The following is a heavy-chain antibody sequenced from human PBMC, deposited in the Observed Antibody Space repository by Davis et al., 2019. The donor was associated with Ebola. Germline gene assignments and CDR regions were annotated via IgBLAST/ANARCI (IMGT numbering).Heavy chain of an antibody. Sequence: SETLSLTCSVSGGSISSGTYYWGWVRQPPGKGLEWIGSIYYNGRTYYSSSLEGRVTILLDTSKNQFSLKLRSVTAADTAVHFCARLSGLFSSSSGALFFDLWGRGTLVSVSS. J-gene: IGHJ2*01. D-gene: IGHD6-6*01. CDR3: ARLSGLFSSSSGALFFDL. CDR2: IYYNGRT. V-gene: IGHV4-39*07. CDR1: GGSISSGTYY.